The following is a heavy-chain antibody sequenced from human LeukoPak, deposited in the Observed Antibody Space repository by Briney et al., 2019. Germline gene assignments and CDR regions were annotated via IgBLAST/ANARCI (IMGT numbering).Heavy chain of an antibody. CDR2: ISSSSSYT. V-gene: IGHV3-21*01. J-gene: IGHJ4*02. CDR1: GFTFSSYS. CDR3: ARVGDYGDYIDY. Sequence: GGSLRLSCAASGFTFSSYSMNWVRQAPVKGLEWVSSISSSSSYTYYADSVKGRFTIPRDNAKNSLYLQMNSLRAEDTAVYYCARVGDYGDYIDYWGQGTLVTVSS. D-gene: IGHD4-17*01.